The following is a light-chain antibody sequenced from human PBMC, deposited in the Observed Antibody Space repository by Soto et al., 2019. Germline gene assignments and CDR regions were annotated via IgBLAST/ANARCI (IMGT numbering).Light chain of an antibody. CDR1: RSVSSRY. CDR2: GTS. J-gene: IGKJ2*01. Sequence: EIVLTQSPGTLSLSPGERATLSCRANRSVSSRYFASYQQRPGQAPRLLIYGTSNRATGIPDKFSGSGSETDFTLPISGLEPEDFAVYFCHQYGYSPNTFGQGTKLEIK. V-gene: IGKV3-20*01. CDR3: HQYGYSPNT.